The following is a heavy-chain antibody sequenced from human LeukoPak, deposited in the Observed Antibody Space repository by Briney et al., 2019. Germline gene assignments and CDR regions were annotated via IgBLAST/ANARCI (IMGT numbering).Heavy chain of an antibody. CDR3: AKDLDMITFGGVIVKGPDY. CDR1: GFTFSSYA. CDR2: ISGSGGST. J-gene: IGHJ4*02. D-gene: IGHD3-16*02. Sequence: GGSLRLSCAASGFTFSSYAMSWVRQATGKGLEWVSVISGSGGSTYYADSVKGRFTISRDNSKNTLYLQMNSLRAEDTAVYYCAKDLDMITFGGVIVKGPDYWGQGTLVTVSS. V-gene: IGHV3-23*01.